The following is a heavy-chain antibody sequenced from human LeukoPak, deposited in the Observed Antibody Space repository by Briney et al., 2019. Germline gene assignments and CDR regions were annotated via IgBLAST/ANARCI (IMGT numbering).Heavy chain of an antibody. J-gene: IGHJ4*02. V-gene: IGHV3-21*01. Sequence: GGSLRLSCAASEFTFSSYSMNWVRQAPGKGLEWVSSISSSSSYIYYADSVKGRFTISRDNAKNSLYLQMNSLRAEDTAVYYCARDPLEGYCSSTSCLFFDYWGQGTLVTVSS. CDR3: ARDPLEGYCSSTSCLFFDY. CDR2: ISSSSSYI. D-gene: IGHD2-2*01. CDR1: EFTFSSYS.